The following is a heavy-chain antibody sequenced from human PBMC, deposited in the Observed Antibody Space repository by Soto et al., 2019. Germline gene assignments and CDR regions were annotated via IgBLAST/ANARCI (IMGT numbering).Heavy chain of an antibody. Sequence: PGGSLRLSCAASGFTFDDYAMHWVRQAPGKGLEWVSGISWNSGSIGYADSVKGRFTISRDNAKNSLHLQMDSLRAEDTALYYCAKDILYNWNYAYLDYWGQGTLVTVSS. V-gene: IGHV3-9*01. CDR3: AKDILYNWNYAYLDY. CDR1: GFTFDDYA. J-gene: IGHJ4*02. D-gene: IGHD1-7*01. CDR2: ISWNSGSI.